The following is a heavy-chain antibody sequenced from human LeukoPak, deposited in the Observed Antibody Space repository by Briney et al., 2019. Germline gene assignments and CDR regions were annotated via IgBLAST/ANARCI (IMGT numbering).Heavy chain of an antibody. D-gene: IGHD6-13*01. J-gene: IGHJ5*02. CDR1: GGSFSGYY. Sequence: SETLSLTCAAYGGSFSGYYWSWIRQPPGKGLEWIGEINHSGSTNYNPSLKSRVTISVDTSKNQFSLKLSSVTAADTAVYYCARRAGSSWTRNWFDPWGQGTLVTVSS. CDR3: ARRAGSSWTRNWFDP. V-gene: IGHV4-34*01. CDR2: INHSGST.